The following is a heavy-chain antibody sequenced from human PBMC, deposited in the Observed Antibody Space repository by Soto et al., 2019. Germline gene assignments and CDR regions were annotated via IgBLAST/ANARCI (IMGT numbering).Heavy chain of an antibody. J-gene: IGHJ6*02. CDR2: INPNTGDT. V-gene: IGHV1-2*02. CDR1: EYSFTAYY. Sequence: ASVKVSCKASEYSFTAYYLHWVRQAPGQGLEWMGYINPNTGDTDYSQKFQGRVTMTRDTSISTTYMELSRLRYDDTAVYYCARRSNFYSTDVRGQGPTVTVSS. CDR3: ARRSNFYSTDV.